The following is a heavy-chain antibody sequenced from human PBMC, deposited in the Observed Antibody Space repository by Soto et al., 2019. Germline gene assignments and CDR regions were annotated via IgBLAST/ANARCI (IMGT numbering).Heavy chain of an antibody. CDR1: GFTFSSYA. D-gene: IGHD3-10*01. CDR2: ISYDGSNK. Sequence: GGSLRLSCAASGFTFSSYAMHWVRQAPGKGLEWVAVISYDGSNKYYADSVKGRFTISRDNSKNTLYLQMNSLRAEDTAVYYCARDGSYYYGSGSYYPRGYYGMDVWGQGTTVTV. V-gene: IGHV3-30-3*01. CDR3: ARDGSYYYGSGSYYPRGYYGMDV. J-gene: IGHJ6*02.